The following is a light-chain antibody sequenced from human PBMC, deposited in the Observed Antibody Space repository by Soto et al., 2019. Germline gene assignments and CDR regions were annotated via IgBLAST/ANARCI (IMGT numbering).Light chain of an antibody. CDR3: QQTYSTPLYT. CDR1: QSIDSY. Sequence: EIQMTQSPSSLSASVGERVTITCRASQSIDSYLNWYQQKPGKAPKLLIYAVSNLQSGVPSRFSGSGSGTDFSLTVSSLQPEDSATYYCQQTYSTPLYTFGQGTKLAIK. V-gene: IGKV1-39*01. CDR2: AVS. J-gene: IGKJ2*01.